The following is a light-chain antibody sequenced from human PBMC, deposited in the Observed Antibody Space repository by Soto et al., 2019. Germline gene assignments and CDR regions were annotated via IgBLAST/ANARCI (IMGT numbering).Light chain of an antibody. J-gene: IGKJ1*01. CDR2: AAS. V-gene: IGKV1-27*01. CDR1: QGIMDY. Sequence: DIQMTQSPSSLAASVGDRVTITCRASQGIMDYLAWYQQKPGRAPKLLIYAASTLHSGVPSRFSGSGAGTDFTLTISSLLPEDVATYYCQKYNSAPRTFGQGTKVEIK. CDR3: QKYNSAPRT.